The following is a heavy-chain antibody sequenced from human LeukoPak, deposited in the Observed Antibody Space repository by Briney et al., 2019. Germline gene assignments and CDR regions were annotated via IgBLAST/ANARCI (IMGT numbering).Heavy chain of an antibody. V-gene: IGHV3-66*01. CDR1: GFTVSNDF. CDR3: ARGGCSGTSCYSNLYYDMDV. CDR2: SFSGSTT. Sequence: PGGSLLLSAASSGFTVSNDFMSWVRPAPGEGLEGVSVSFSGSTTYYADSVKGRFTISRDNSKNTLYLQINSLIAEDTAVYYCARGGCSGTSCYSNLYYDMDVWGQGTTVTVSS. D-gene: IGHD2-2*01. J-gene: IGHJ6*02.